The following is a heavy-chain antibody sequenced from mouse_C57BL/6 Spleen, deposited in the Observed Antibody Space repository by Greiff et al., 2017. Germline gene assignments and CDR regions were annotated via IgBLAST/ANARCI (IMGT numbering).Heavy chain of an antibody. CDR3: TTGSYYAAWFAY. V-gene: IGHV14-4*01. CDR1: GYTFTSYW. CDR2: IDPENGDT. D-gene: IGHD1-1*01. J-gene: IGHJ3*01. Sequence: EVQLQQSGAELAKPGASVKLSCKASGYTFTSYWMHWVKQRPEQGLEWIGLIDPENGDTKYASKFQGKDTITAETSSNTAYLQLSSLTSEDTAVYYGTTGSYYAAWFAYWGQGTLVTVSA.